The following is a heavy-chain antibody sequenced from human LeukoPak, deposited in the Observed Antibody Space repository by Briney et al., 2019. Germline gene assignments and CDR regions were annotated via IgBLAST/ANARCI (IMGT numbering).Heavy chain of an antibody. D-gene: IGHD2-15*01. CDR2: IYSGGST. J-gene: IGHJ4*02. Sequence: GGALRLPCAASGVIISSNYRSWVRQAPGRGLEGDSVIYSGGSTYYADSVKGRFTISRDNSKNTLYLQMNSLRAEDTAVYYCASTHLGYCSSVSCQNDYWGQGTLVTVSS. V-gene: IGHV3-53*01. CDR1: GVIISSNY. CDR3: ASTHLGYCSSVSCQNDY.